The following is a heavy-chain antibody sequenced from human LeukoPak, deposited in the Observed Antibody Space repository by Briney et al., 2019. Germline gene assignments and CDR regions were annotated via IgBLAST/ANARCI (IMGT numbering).Heavy chain of an antibody. D-gene: IGHD3-22*01. CDR2: IRYDGSNK. CDR3: TTSYYYDSSGYGHDY. J-gene: IGHJ4*02. CDR1: GFTFSSYG. Sequence: GGSLRLSCAASGFTFSSYGMHWVRQAPGKGLEWVAFIRYDGSNKYYADSVKGRFTISRDNSKNTLYLQMNSLKTEDTAVYYCTTSYYYDSSGYGHDYWGQGTLVTVSS. V-gene: IGHV3-30*02.